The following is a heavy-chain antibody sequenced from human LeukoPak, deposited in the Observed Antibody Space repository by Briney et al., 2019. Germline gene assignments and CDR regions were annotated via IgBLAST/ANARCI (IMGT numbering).Heavy chain of an antibody. CDR1: GFTFDDYA. Sequence: GGSLRLSCAASGFTFDDYAMHWVRQAPGKGLEWVSGISWNSGSIGYADSVKGRFTISRDNAKNSLYLQMNSLRAEDTAVYYCARDRYYYDSSGTHYFDYWGQGTLVTVSS. J-gene: IGHJ4*02. CDR3: ARDRYYYDSSGTHYFDY. CDR2: ISWNSGSI. V-gene: IGHV3-9*01. D-gene: IGHD3-22*01.